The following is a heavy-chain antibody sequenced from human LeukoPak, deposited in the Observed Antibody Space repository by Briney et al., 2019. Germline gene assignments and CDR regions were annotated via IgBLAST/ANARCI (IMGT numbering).Heavy chain of an antibody. CDR2: INHSGST. Sequence: PSETLSLTCADHGGSFSSYYWCWIRQPLGKGLEWIGEINHSGSTNYNPSLKSRVTISVDTSKNQFSLKLSSVTAADTAVYYCARARGEMDYWGQGTLVTVSS. D-gene: IGHD2-21*01. CDR1: GGSFSSYY. V-gene: IGHV4-34*01. J-gene: IGHJ4*02. CDR3: ARARGEMDY.